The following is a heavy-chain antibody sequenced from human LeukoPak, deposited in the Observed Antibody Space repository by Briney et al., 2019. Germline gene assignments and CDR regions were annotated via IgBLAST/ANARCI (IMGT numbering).Heavy chain of an antibody. J-gene: IGHJ4*02. CDR2: ISSRSTYI. CDR3: AREGNGYCSGGSCYRGLGSFDY. V-gene: IGHV3-21*04. D-gene: IGHD2-15*01. Sequence: GGSLRLSCAASGFTFSSYRIKWVRQAPGKGLGWVSSISSRSTYIYYADSVKGRFTISRDNAQNSLYLQMNSLRAEDTAVYYCAREGNGYCSGGSCYRGLGSFDYWGQGTLVTVSS. CDR1: GFTFSSYR.